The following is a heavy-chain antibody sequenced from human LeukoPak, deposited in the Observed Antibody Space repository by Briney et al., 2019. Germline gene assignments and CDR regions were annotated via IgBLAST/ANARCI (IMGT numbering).Heavy chain of an antibody. V-gene: IGHV3-30-3*01. Sequence: PGGALRLSCAASGFTFSSYAMHWVRHTPAKGLEWVAAISYDGSNKYYADSVKGRFSISRDNSKNTLYLQMNSLRAEDTAVYYCARASAYQLRDYYYGMDVWGQGTTVTVSS. CDR1: GFTFSSYA. CDR2: ISYDGSNK. CDR3: ARASAYQLRDYYYGMDV. D-gene: IGHD2-2*01. J-gene: IGHJ6*02.